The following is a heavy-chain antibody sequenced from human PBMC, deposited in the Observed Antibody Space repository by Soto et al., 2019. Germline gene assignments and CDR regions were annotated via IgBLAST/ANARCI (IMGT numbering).Heavy chain of an antibody. J-gene: IGHJ6*02. CDR2: IGTYNNDT. V-gene: IGHV1-18*04. CDR3: ARGRRGYGMDV. CDR1: GYTFTKFG. Sequence: ASVKVSFKACGYTFTKFGINWLRQAPGQGLEWMGWIGTYNNDTIHAQNLEGRVTTTTDTSTSTAYMELSSLRSDDTAVYFCARGRRGYGMDVWGQGTTVTVSS. D-gene: IGHD3-10*01.